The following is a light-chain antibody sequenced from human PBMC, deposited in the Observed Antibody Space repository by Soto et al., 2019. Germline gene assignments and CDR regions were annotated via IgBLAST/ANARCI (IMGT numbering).Light chain of an antibody. CDR3: CSYTSSDTWV. CDR1: SSDVGGYNF. CDR2: EVS. J-gene: IGLJ3*02. V-gene: IGLV2-14*01. Sequence: QSVLTQPASVSGSPGQSITISCTGTSSDVGGYNFVSWYQHYPGKAPKLKIYEVSNRPSGVSNRFSGSKSGNTASLTISGLQPEDEADYYCCSYTSSDTWVFGGGTKLTVL.